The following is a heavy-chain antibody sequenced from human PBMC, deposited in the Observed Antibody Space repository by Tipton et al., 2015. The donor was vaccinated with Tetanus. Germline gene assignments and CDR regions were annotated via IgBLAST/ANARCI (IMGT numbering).Heavy chain of an antibody. CDR1: GYSINSGTYY. Sequence: TLSLTCSVSGYSINSGTYYWAWLRQPPGRGLEWIGTLYYSGNTYYNPSLKSRVTISVDTSKNQFSLKLSSVTAADTAVYYCARRRTLPLFDPWGQGTLVTVSS. CDR2: LYYSGNT. J-gene: IGHJ5*02. CDR3: ARRRTLPLFDP. V-gene: IGHV4-39*01. D-gene: IGHD3-16*01.